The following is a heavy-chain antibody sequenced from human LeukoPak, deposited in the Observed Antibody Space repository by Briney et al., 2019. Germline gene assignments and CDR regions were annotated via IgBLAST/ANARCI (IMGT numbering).Heavy chain of an antibody. V-gene: IGHV5-51*01. J-gene: IGHJ4*02. CDR1: GYSFTNYW. CDR3: ARITWDSRGYYADY. CDR2: IYPGDSDT. Sequence: GESLKISCKGFGYSFTNYWIGWVRQMPGKGLEWMGIIYPGDSDTRYSLSFQGQVTISADKSISTAYLQWSSLKASDTAMYYCARITWDSRGYYADYWGQGTLVTVSS. D-gene: IGHD3-22*01.